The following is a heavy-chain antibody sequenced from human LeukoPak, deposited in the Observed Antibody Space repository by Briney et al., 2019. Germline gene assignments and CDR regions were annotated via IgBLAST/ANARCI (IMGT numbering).Heavy chain of an antibody. CDR3: AKGAALLRYYEGLS. D-gene: IGHD3-22*01. J-gene: IGHJ4*02. V-gene: IGHV3-21*04. Sequence: GGSLSLSCATSGFTFSSYNMNWVRQAPGKGLEWVSSITSDSRYMYYADSVKGRFTISRDNAKNSLYLQMNSLRAEDTAVYYCAKGAALLRYYEGLSWGQGTLVTVSS. CDR2: ITSDSRYM. CDR1: GFTFSSYN.